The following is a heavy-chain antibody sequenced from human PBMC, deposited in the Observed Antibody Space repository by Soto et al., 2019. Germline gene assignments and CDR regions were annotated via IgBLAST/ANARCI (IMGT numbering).Heavy chain of an antibody. CDR2: IYYSGYT. D-gene: IGHD3-16*01. V-gene: IGHV4-39*01. J-gene: IGHJ6*02. CDR3: ARHNGPLYVGYYYDMDV. Sequence: SETLSLTCAVSGGSISSSNWWSWVRQPPGKGLEWIGSIYYSGYTYYNPSLKSRVAISVDTSKNQFSLKLSSVTAADTAVYYCARHNGPLYVGYYYDMDVWGQGTTVTVSS. CDR1: GGSISSSNW.